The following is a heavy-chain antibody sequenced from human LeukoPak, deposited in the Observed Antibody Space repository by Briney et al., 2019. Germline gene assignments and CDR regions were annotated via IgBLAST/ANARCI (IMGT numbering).Heavy chain of an antibody. CDR2: ISDSGST. J-gene: IGHJ4*02. CDR3: ARDKRASGINC. CDR1: GGSFSGYY. Sequence: SETLSLTCAVYGGSFSGYYWSWIRQPPGKGLEWIGYISDSGSTYYNPSLKSRVTISVDTSKNKFSLKLSAVSAADTAVYYCARDKRASGINCWGQGTLVTVSS. D-gene: IGHD6-13*01. V-gene: IGHV4-34*09.